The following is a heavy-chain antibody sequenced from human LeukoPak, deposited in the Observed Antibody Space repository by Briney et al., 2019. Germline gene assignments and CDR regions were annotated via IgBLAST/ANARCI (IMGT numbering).Heavy chain of an antibody. V-gene: IGHV3-23*01. D-gene: IGHD3-10*01. CDR1: GFTFSTYA. CDR3: AKDYYGSGSYAFDI. CDR2: ISAAGTA. J-gene: IGHJ3*02. Sequence: GGSLRLSCAASGFTFSTYAMTWVRQAPGKGLEWVSVISAAGTAHYADSMKGRFTISRDNSKNTVYLQLSSLRPEDTAVYYCAKDYYGSGSYAFDIWGQGTMVTVSS.